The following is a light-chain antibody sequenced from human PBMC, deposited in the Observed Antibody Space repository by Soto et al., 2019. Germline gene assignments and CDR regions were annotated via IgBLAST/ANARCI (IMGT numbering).Light chain of an antibody. CDR2: SNN. V-gene: IGLV1-44*01. J-gene: IGLJ1*01. CDR3: AAWDYNLNAYV. CDR1: SSNIGSNT. Sequence: QSALAQPPSASGTPGQRVTISCSGSSSNIGSNTVNWYQQLPGTAPKVLIYSNNQRPSGVPDRFSGSKSETSASLAISGLQSEDEADYYCAAWDYNLNAYVFGIGTKATVL.